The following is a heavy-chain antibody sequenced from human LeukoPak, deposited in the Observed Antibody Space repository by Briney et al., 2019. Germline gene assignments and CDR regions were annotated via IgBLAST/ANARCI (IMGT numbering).Heavy chain of an antibody. CDR2: ITSRSSYI. CDR3: ARVGDTSGHYYPYYFDY. CDR1: GFTFSNYG. Sequence: GGSLRLSCAASGFTFSNYGMNWVRQAPGKGLEWVSSITSRSSYIYYADSMKGRFTISRDNAKNSLYLQMNSLRAEDTAVYYCARVGDTSGHYYPYYFDYWGQGTLVTVSS. V-gene: IGHV3-21*04. D-gene: IGHD3-22*01. J-gene: IGHJ4*02.